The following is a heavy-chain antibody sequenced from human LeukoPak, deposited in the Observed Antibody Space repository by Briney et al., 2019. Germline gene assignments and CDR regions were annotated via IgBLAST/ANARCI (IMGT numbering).Heavy chain of an antibody. CDR3: ARDRRPSVYGGLDN. CDR2: IGGSGTPI. Sequence: GGSLRLSCIASGFTFSDHYMSWIRQAPGKGLEWVSYIGGSGTPIYYADSVKGRCTVSRDNAKNSLFLQMDSLRAEDTAVYYCARDRRPSVYGGLDNWGQGTLVTVSS. CDR1: GFTFSDHY. J-gene: IGHJ4*02. D-gene: IGHD4/OR15-4a*01. V-gene: IGHV3-11*04.